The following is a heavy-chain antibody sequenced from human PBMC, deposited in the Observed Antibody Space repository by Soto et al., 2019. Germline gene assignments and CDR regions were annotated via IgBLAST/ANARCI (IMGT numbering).Heavy chain of an antibody. D-gene: IGHD3-22*01. CDR2: INPSGGST. CDR3: ARDQSTGITMIY. Sequence: ASVKVSCKASGYTFTSYYMHWVRQAPGQGLEWMGIINPSGGSTSYAQKFQGRVTMARDTSTSTVYMELSSLRSEDTAVYYCARDQSTGITMIYWGQGTLVTVSS. J-gene: IGHJ4*02. CDR1: GYTFTSYY. V-gene: IGHV1-46*01.